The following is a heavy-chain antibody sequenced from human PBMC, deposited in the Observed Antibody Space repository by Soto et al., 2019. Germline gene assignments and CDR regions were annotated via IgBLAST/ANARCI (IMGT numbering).Heavy chain of an antibody. V-gene: IGHV1-58*01. D-gene: IGHD3-22*01. CDR1: GFTFTSSA. Sequence: SVKVSCKASGFTFTSSAVQWVRQARGQRLEWIGWIVVGSGNTNYAQKFQERVTITRDMSTSTAYMELSSLRSEDTAVYYCAADWHYDSSGYYSSLFDYWGQGTLVTVSS. J-gene: IGHJ4*02. CDR3: AADWHYDSSGYYSSLFDY. CDR2: IVVGSGNT.